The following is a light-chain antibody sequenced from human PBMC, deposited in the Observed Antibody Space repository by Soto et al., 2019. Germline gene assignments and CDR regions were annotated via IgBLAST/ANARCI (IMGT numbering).Light chain of an antibody. J-gene: IGKJ5*01. CDR2: DVS. CDR3: QQFNSYPIT. CDR1: QDIRGA. Sequence: IQLTQSPSSLSASVGDRVTITCRASQDIRGALAWYQQKPGKAPKLLIYDVSTLESGVPSRFSGSSSGTDFTLTISSLQPVDFATYYYQQFNSYPITFGQGTHLEIK. V-gene: IGKV1-13*02.